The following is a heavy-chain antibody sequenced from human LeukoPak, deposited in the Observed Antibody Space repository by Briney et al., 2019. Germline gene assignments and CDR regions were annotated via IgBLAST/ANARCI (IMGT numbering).Heavy chain of an antibody. D-gene: IGHD6-13*01. Sequence: RAGGSLRLSCAASGFTFSSYSMNWVRQAPGKGLEWVSSISSSSSYIYYADSVKGRFTISRDNAKNSLYLQMNSLRAEDTAVYYCARDLGSWYPTYYYYGMDVWGQGTTVTVSS. CDR2: ISSSSSYI. V-gene: IGHV3-21*01. J-gene: IGHJ6*02. CDR1: GFTFSSYS. CDR3: ARDLGSWYPTYYYYGMDV.